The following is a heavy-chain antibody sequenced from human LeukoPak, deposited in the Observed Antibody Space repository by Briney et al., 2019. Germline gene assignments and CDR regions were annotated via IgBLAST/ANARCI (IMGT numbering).Heavy chain of an antibody. J-gene: IGHJ4*02. V-gene: IGHV4-4*07. Sequence: SETLSLTCTVSGGSISSYYWGWIRQPAGKGLEWIGRIYTSGSTNYNPSLKSRVTMSVDTSKNQFSLKLSSVTAADTAVYYCARGVVVPAAPASPFDYWGQGTLVTVSS. CDR2: IYTSGST. CDR3: ARGVVVPAAPASPFDY. CDR1: GGSISSYY. D-gene: IGHD2-2*01.